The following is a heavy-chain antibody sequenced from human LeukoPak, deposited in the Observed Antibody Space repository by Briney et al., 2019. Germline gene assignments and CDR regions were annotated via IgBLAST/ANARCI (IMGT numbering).Heavy chain of an antibody. D-gene: IGHD3-22*01. CDR2: ISSNGGST. J-gene: IGHJ4*02. CDR1: GFTFSSYA. CDR3: ARVHPYDSSGYYRN. Sequence: GGSLRLSCAASGFTFSSYAMHWVRQAPGKGLEYVSAISSNGGSTYYANSVKGRFTISRDNSKNTLYLQMGSLRAEDMAAYYCARVHPYDSSGYYRNWGQGTLVTVSS. V-gene: IGHV3-64*01.